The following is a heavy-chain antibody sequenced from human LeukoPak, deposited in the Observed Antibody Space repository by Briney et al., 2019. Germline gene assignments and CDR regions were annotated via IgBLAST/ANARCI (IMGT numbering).Heavy chain of an antibody. Sequence: PGGSLRLSCAASGFTFSNARMSWVRQAPGKGLEWVGRIKSKTDGGTTDYAAPVKGRFTISRDDSKNTLYLQMNSLKTEDTAVYYCTTDSVGATSGDYWGQGTLVTVSS. CDR1: GFTFSNAR. V-gene: IGHV3-15*01. CDR3: TTDSVGATSGDY. CDR2: IKSKTDGGTT. J-gene: IGHJ4*02. D-gene: IGHD1-26*01.